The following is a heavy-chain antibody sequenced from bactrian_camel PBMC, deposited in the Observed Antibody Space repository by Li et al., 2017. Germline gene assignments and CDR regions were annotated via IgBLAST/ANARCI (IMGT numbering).Heavy chain of an antibody. CDR1: GYLFSSYS. CDR2: LGSDGRT. V-gene: IGHV3S53*01. CDR3: AAVRGNMWLLLRAATYNY. Sequence: HVQLVESGGGSVQAGGSLRLSCAVSGYLFSSYSMAWFRQGPGKEREGVAGLGSDGRTNYADSVKGRFTISKDNAKNTLYLEMNSLKPEDTAMYYCAAVRGNMWLLLRAATYNYWGQGTQVTVS. J-gene: IGHJ4*01. D-gene: IGHD2*01.